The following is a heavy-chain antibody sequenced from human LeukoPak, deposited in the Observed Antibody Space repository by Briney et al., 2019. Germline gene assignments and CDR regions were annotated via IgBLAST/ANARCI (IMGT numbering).Heavy chain of an antibody. Sequence: SGPALVKPTPTLTLTCTFSGFSLSTSGMCVSWIRQPPGKALEWLARIDWDDDKYYSTSLKTRLTISKDTSKNQVVLTMTNMDPVDTATYYCARIGLEYSSSSGIDYWGQGTLVTVSS. CDR3: ARIGLEYSSSSGIDY. CDR2: IDWDDDK. D-gene: IGHD6-6*01. V-gene: IGHV2-70*11. J-gene: IGHJ4*02. CDR1: GFSLSTSGMC.